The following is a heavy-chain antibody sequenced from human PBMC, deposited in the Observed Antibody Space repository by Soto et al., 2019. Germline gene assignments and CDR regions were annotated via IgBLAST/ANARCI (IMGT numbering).Heavy chain of an antibody. V-gene: IGHV3-11*05. D-gene: IGHD6-13*01. J-gene: IGHJ5*02. CDR1: GFHFSDYY. CDR3: ARVGQQLVPFWFDP. Sequence: QVQLVESGGGLVKPGGSLRLSCAASGFHFSDYYMSWIRQAPGKGLEWVSYISSSSSYTNYADSVKGRFTISRDNAKNAMYLQMNSLRAEDTAVYYCARVGQQLVPFWFDPWGQGTLVTVSS. CDR2: ISSSSSYT.